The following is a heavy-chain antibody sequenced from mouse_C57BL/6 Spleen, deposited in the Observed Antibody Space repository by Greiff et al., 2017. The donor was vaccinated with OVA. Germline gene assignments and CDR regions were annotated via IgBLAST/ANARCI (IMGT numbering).Heavy chain of an antibody. CDR3: ARHAGRPFDY. D-gene: IGHD4-1*01. CDR2: ISGGGGNT. J-gene: IGHJ2*01. CDR1: GFTFSSYT. Sequence: EVKLVESGGGLVKPGGSLKLSCAASGFTFSSYTMSWVRQTPEKRLEWVATISGGGGNTYYPDSVKGRFTISRDNAKNTLYLQMSSLRSEDTALYYCARHAGRPFDYWGQGTTLTVSS. V-gene: IGHV5-9*01.